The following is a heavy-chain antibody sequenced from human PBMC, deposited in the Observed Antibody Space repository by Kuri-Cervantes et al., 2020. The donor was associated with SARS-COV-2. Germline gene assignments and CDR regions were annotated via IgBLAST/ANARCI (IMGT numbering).Heavy chain of an antibody. CDR2: IYTEGSTA. V-gene: IGHV3-74*01. Sequence: GESLKISCAASGFSFSSYWMHWVRQAPGKGLVWVSRIYTEGSTASYADSVKGRFTISRDNAKNTLFLQMNSPRAEDTAVYYCARGAANYYYMDVWGKGTTVTVSS. J-gene: IGHJ6*03. CDR1: GFSFSSYW. CDR3: ARGAANYYYMDV. D-gene: IGHD3-16*01.